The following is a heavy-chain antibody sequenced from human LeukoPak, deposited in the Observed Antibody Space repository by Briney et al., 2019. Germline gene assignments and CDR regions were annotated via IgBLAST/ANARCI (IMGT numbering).Heavy chain of an antibody. J-gene: IGHJ4*02. V-gene: IGHV1-69*05. CDR1: GGTFSSYA. CDR2: IIPIFGTA. CDR3: ARLRVDYGDYARQGRY. Sequence: SVKVSCKASGGTFSSYAISWVRQAPGQGLEWMGRIIPIFGTANYAQKFQGRVTITTDESTSTAYMELSSLRSEDTAVYYCARLRVDYGDYARQGRYWGQGTLVTVSS. D-gene: IGHD4-17*01.